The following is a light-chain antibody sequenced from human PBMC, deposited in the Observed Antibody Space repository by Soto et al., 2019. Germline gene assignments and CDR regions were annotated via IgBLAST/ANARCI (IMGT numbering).Light chain of an antibody. CDR1: QSVSSSY. Sequence: EIVLTQSPGTLSLSPGERATLSCRASQSVSSSYLAWYQQKPGQAPRLLIYGASSRATGIPDRFSGSGSGTDFTLTISRLEPEDFAVYYCQQYGSSPYISGQGTKLEIK. V-gene: IGKV3-20*01. CDR3: QQYGSSPYI. CDR2: GAS. J-gene: IGKJ2*01.